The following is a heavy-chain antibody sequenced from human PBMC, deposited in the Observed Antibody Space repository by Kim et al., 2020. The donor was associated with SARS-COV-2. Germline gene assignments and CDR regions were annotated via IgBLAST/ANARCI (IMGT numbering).Heavy chain of an antibody. CDR3: ARGKGSSWL. D-gene: IGHD6-13*01. V-gene: IGHV3-66*01. CDR2: GGST. J-gene: IGHJ4*02. Sequence: GGSTYYADSVKGRFTISRDNYKNTLYLQMNSLRAEDTAVYYWARGKGSSWLWGQGTLVTVSS.